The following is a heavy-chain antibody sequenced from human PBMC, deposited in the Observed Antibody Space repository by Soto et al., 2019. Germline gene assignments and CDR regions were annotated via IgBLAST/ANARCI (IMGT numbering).Heavy chain of an antibody. D-gene: IGHD3-16*02. V-gene: IGHV4-4*02. CDR1: GDSLSTDYW. J-gene: IGHJ4*02. Sequence: SETLSLTCTVSGDSLSTDYWWSWVRQPPGKGLEWIGEIHHSGITNYIQSVRSRVTMSVDKSNNQVSLELTSVAVADTAVYYCASGISYRWVYWGQGILVTVSS. CDR2: IHHSGIT. CDR3: ASGISYRWVY.